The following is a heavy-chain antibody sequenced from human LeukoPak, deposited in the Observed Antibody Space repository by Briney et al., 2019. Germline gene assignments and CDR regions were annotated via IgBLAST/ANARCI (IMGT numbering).Heavy chain of an antibody. D-gene: IGHD3-3*01. CDR1: DESFSDFY. CDR3: ARGRDPSLRFLEWSYYGMDV. J-gene: IGHJ6*02. CDR2: INHSGRV. V-gene: IGHV4-34*01. Sequence: SETLSLTCAVYDESFSDFYLNWIRQPPGKGLEWIGEINHSGRVNYNPSLKSRVSMSVQKSRNNFSLRLNSVTAADTAVYYCARGRDPSLRFLEWSYYGMDVWGQGTTVTVSS.